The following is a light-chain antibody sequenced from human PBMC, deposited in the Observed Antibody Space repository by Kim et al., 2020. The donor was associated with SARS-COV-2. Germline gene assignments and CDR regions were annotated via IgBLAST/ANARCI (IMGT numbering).Light chain of an antibody. J-gene: IGKJ2*01. CDR2: ESS. CDR1: HIINNL. CDR3: QQYSTSPYT. Sequence: ASVGDRVTCSGRDRHIINNLFAWYQEKAGNATNFLIYESSMLDSVVPSRCSGSGAGTEFSPTISILQADVLASYCRQQYSTSPYTFGQGTKLEI. V-gene: IGKV1-5*03.